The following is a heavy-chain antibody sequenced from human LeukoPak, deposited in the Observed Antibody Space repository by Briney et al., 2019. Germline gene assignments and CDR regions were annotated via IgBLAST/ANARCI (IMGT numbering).Heavy chain of an antibody. V-gene: IGHV3-23*01. CDR3: ARDSGSYLQPTDY. J-gene: IGHJ4*02. D-gene: IGHD1-26*01. CDR1: VFTFSRYT. Sequence: GSLRLSCAASVFTFSRYTMTWVRQARGKGLEWVSAMSGRGGYTYQTDSVRGRFTISRDNSKNTLYLQMNSLRVEDTAVYHCARDSGSYLQPTDYWGQGTLVTVSS. CDR2: MSGRGGYT.